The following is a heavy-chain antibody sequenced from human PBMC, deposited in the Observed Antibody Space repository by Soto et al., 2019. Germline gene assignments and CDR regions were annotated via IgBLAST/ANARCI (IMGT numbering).Heavy chain of an antibody. V-gene: IGHV4-34*01. CDR2: INHGGST. CDR3: ARLPFSSYYGMDV. D-gene: IGHD2-2*01. J-gene: IGHJ6*02. CDR1: GGSFSGYY. Sequence: SETLSLTCAVYGGSFSGYYWSWIRQPPGKGLEWIGEINHGGSTNCNPSLKSRVTISVDTSKNQFSLKLSSVTAADTAVYYCARLPFSSYYGMDVWGQGTTVTVSS.